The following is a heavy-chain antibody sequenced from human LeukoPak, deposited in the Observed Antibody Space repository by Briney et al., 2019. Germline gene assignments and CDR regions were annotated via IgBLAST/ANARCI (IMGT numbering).Heavy chain of an antibody. Sequence: ASVKVSCKASGYKFTDYGVNWVRQALGQGLEWMGWVSGIDGNTKYARNLQGRVTMTRDTSTSTAFMELRSLTSDDTAIYYCARPGSDRARGWGYFDSWGKGTLVTVSS. CDR3: ARPGSDRARGWGYFDS. V-gene: IGHV1-18*01. J-gene: IGHJ4*02. CDR1: GYKFTDYG. D-gene: IGHD3-10*01. CDR2: VSGIDGNT.